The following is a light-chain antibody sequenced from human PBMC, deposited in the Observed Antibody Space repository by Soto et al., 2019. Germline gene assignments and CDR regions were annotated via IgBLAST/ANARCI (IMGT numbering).Light chain of an antibody. CDR2: AAS. CDR1: QGIKND. Sequence: AIQMTQSPSSLSAFIGDRVTVTCRASQGIKNDVAWYQQKPGKAPKLLIYAASSLQSGVPSRFSGSGSGTDFTLTISRLQPEDFATYYCLQDYNYPYTFGQGTKLEIK. J-gene: IGKJ2*01. CDR3: LQDYNYPYT. V-gene: IGKV1-6*01.